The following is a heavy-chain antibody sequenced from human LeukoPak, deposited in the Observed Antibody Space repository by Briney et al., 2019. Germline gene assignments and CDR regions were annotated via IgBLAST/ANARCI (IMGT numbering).Heavy chain of an antibody. Sequence: PGGSLRLSCAASGFTFSNYAMSWVRQAPGKGLDWVSAVSGSGGSTYYADSVKGRFTISRDNSENTLYLQMNNLRAEDTAVYYCAKALDWSGYNRFDCWGQGTLVTVSS. J-gene: IGHJ4*02. V-gene: IGHV3-23*01. CDR2: VSGSGGST. CDR1: GFTFSNYA. CDR3: AKALDWSGYNRFDC. D-gene: IGHD3-3*01.